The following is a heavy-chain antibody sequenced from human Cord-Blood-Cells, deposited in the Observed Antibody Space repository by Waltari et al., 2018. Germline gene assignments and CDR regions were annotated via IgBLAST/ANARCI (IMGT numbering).Heavy chain of an antibody. CDR3: ARVIVLMVYAGFDY. CDR1: GGSFSGYY. Sequence: QVQLQQWGAGLLKPSETLSLTCAVYGGSFSGYYWSWICQPPGKGLEWIGEINHSGSTNYNPSLKSRVTISVDASKNQFSLKLSSVTAADTAVYYCARVIVLMVYAGFDYWGQGTLVTVSS. CDR2: INHSGST. J-gene: IGHJ4*02. D-gene: IGHD2-8*01. V-gene: IGHV4-34*01.